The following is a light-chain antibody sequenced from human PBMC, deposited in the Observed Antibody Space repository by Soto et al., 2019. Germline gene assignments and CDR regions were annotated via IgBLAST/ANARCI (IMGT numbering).Light chain of an antibody. CDR1: QSISTW. V-gene: IGKV1-39*01. CDR2: AAS. CDR3: QQSYSTPPT. J-gene: IGKJ1*01. Sequence: IQMTQSPSTLSASLRERVKMTCRASQSISTWLAWYQQKPGKAPKLLIYAASSLQSGVPSRFSGSGSGTDFTLTISSLQPEDFATYYCQQSYSTPPTFGQGTKVDIK.